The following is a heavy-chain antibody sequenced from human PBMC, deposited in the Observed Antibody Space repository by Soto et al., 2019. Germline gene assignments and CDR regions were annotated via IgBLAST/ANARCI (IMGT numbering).Heavy chain of an antibody. CDR2: ISASSRTL. CDR1: GFTFSSYS. CDR3: AKARAQYYDFWRGYPLDY. D-gene: IGHD3-3*01. V-gene: IGHV3-48*01. Sequence: GGSLRLSCGASGFTFSSYSMNWVRQAPGKGLEWISHISASSRTLFYADSVKGRFTISRDNSKNTLYLQMNSLRAEDTAVYYCAKARAQYYDFWRGYPLDYWGQGTLVTVSS. J-gene: IGHJ4*02.